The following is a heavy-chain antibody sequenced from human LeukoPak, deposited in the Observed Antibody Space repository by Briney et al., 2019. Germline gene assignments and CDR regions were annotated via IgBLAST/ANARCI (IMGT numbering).Heavy chain of an antibody. D-gene: IGHD4-23*01. Sequence: SETLSLTCAVYGGSFSGYYWSWIRQPPGKGLEWIGEINHSGSTNYNPSLRSRVTISVDTSKNQFSLKLSSVTAADTAVYYCARGPNYGGNSKDFDYWGQGTLVTVSS. V-gene: IGHV4-34*01. CDR3: ARGPNYGGNSKDFDY. J-gene: IGHJ4*02. CDR2: INHSGST. CDR1: GGSFSGYY.